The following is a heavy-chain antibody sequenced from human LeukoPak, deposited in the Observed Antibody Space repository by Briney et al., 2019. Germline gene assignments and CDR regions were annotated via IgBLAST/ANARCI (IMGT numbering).Heavy chain of an antibody. CDR1: GYTFTSYG. J-gene: IGHJ4*02. D-gene: IGHD2-15*01. V-gene: IGHV1-18*01. Sequence: ASVKVSCKASGYTFTSYGITWVRQAPGQGLEWMGWVSAYADNTDYVQKIQGRVTMTTDTSTSTAYMELRSLRSDDTAVYYCARDCIGCHGFDYWGQGTLVTVSS. CDR2: VSAYADNT. CDR3: ARDCIGCHGFDY.